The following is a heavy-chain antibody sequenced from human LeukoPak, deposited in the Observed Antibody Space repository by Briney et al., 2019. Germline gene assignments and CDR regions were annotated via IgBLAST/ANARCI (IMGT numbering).Heavy chain of an antibody. J-gene: IGHJ4*02. V-gene: IGHV4-30-2*01. CDR1: GGSISSGGYS. Sequence: PSETLSLTCAVSGGSISSGGYSWSWIRQPPGKGLEWIGYIYHSGSTYYNPSLKSRVTISVDRSKNQFSLKLSSVTAADTAVYYCARAKKYCSGGTCYSEFFDYWGQGTLVTVSS. CDR3: ARAKKYCSGGTCYSEFFDY. D-gene: IGHD2-15*01. CDR2: IYHSGST.